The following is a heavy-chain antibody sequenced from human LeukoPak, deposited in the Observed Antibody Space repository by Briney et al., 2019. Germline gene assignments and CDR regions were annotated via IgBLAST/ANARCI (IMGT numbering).Heavy chain of an antibody. D-gene: IGHD3-16*01. CDR2: ISGSGGST. Sequence: HPGGSLRLSCAASGFTFSSYAMSWVRQAPGKGLEWVSAISGSGGSTYYADSVKGRFTISRDNSKNTLYLQMNSLRAEDTAVYYCAKGGGPLGYYFDYWGQGTLVTVSS. V-gene: IGHV3-23*01. CDR3: AKGGGPLGYYFDY. J-gene: IGHJ4*02. CDR1: GFTFSSYA.